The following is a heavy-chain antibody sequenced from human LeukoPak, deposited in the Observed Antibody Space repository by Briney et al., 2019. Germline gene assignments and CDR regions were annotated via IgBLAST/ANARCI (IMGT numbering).Heavy chain of an antibody. D-gene: IGHD3-10*01. Sequence: GGSLRLSCAASGFTFSSYSMNWVRQAPGKGLEWVSYISSSSSTIYYADSVKGRFTISRDNAKNSLYLQMNSLRAEDTAVYYCAPTGFGSPFGDAFDIWGQGTMVTVSS. CDR1: GFTFSSYS. CDR3: APTGFGSPFGDAFDI. CDR2: ISSSSSTI. J-gene: IGHJ3*02. V-gene: IGHV3-48*01.